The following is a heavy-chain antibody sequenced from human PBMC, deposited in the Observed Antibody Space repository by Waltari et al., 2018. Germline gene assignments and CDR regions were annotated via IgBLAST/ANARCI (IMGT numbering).Heavy chain of an antibody. J-gene: IGHJ4*02. CDR2: IYRGGST. D-gene: IGHD1-26*01. CDR1: WLTGSPNY. V-gene: IGHV3-53*01. Sequence: EVQLVESGGGLLQHGGSLRVSGAASWLTGSPNYMTWVRQAPGKGLEWLSVIYRGGSTYYADSVKGRFTISRDNSKNTLYLQMNSLRAEDTAVYYCARDPSGSYPGDYWGQGTLVTVSS. CDR3: ARDPSGSYPGDY.